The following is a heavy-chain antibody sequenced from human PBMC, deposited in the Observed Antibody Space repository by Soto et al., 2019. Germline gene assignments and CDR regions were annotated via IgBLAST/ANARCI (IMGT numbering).Heavy chain of an antibody. D-gene: IGHD3-22*01. CDR3: AKDTSMIVVVITRDAFDI. CDR2: ISGSGGST. Sequence: EVQLLESGGGLVQPGGSLRLSCAASGFTFSSYAMSWVRQAPGKGLEWVSAISGSGGSTYYADSVKGRFTISRDNSKNTLYLQMNSLRAEDTAVYYCAKDTSMIVVVITRDAFDIWGQGTMVTVSS. CDR1: GFTFSSYA. V-gene: IGHV3-23*01. J-gene: IGHJ3*02.